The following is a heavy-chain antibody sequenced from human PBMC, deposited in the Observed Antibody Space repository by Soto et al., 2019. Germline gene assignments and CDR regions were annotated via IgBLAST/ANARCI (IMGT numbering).Heavy chain of an antibody. J-gene: IGHJ3*02. CDR3: AHPRGYGVFDAVDI. V-gene: IGHV3-23*01. CDR1: GFIFSTYA. Sequence: GSLRLSCAASGFIFSTYAMNWVRQAPGKGLEWVSAISSGGDSAFYAESVRGRFTISRDNSINTLYLQMSSLRTEDTAVYYCAHPRGYGVFDAVDIWGQGTMVTVSS. CDR2: ISSGGDSA. D-gene: IGHD4-17*01.